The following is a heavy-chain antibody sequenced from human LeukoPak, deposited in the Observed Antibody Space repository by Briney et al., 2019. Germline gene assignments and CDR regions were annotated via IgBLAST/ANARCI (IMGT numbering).Heavy chain of an antibody. CDR3: ARHVGGFRPYYFDY. D-gene: IGHD3-16*01. CDR1: GGSISSSSYY. Sequence: PSETLSLTCTVSGGSISSSSYYWGWIRQPPGKGLEWIGSIYYSGSTYYNPSLKSRVTISVDTSKNQFSLKLSSVTAADTAVYYCARHVGGFRPYYFDYWGQGTLVTVSS. V-gene: IGHV4-39*01. CDR2: IYYSGST. J-gene: IGHJ4*02.